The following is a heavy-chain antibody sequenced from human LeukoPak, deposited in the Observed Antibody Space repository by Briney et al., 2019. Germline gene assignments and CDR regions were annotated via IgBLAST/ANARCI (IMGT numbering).Heavy chain of an antibody. CDR3: ARTPGRDWFDP. D-gene: IGHD1-14*01. CDR2: IYYSGST. Sequence: SETLSLTCTVSGGSISSYYWSWIRQPPGKGLEWIGYIYYSGSTNYNPSLKSRVTISVDTSKNQFSPKLSSVTAADTAVYYCARTPGRDWFDPWGQGTLVTVSS. V-gene: IGHV4-59*01. J-gene: IGHJ5*02. CDR1: GGSISSYY.